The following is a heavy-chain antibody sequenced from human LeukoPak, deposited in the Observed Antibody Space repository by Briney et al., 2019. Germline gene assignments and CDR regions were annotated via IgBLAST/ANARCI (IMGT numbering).Heavy chain of an antibody. V-gene: IGHV1-69*13. D-gene: IGHD2-2*01. Sequence: GASVKVSCKASGGTFSSYAISWVRQAPGQGLEWMGGIIPIFGTANYAQKFQGRVTITADESTSTAYMEPSSLRSEDTAVYYCARAPRLGYCSSTSCRKRWWFDPWGQGTLVTVSS. J-gene: IGHJ5*02. CDR1: GGTFSSYA. CDR2: IIPIFGTA. CDR3: ARAPRLGYCSSTSCRKRWWFDP.